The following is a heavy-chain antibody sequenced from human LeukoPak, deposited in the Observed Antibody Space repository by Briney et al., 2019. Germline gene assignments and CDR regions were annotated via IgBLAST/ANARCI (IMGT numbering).Heavy chain of an antibody. V-gene: IGHV3-23*01. CDR3: TKDVSSSTSCYNY. CDR1: GFTFSSYA. J-gene: IGHJ4*02. D-gene: IGHD2-2*01. Sequence: GGSLRLSCAASGFTFSSYAVSWVRQAPGNGLGCVSAIGGSGGSTYYADSVKGRFTISTDNSKNTLYLQMNSLRADDTAVDYWTKDVSSSTSCYNYCGQGTLVTVSS. CDR2: IGGSGGST.